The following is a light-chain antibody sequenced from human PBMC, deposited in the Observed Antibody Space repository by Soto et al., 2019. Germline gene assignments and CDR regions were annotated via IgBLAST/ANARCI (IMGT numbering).Light chain of an antibody. Sequence: DIVLTQTPLSSPVTLGQPASISCRSSQSLVYRNGNTYLSWLQQRPGQPPRLLIYKISNRFPGVSDRFSGSGAGTDFTLKISRVEAEDVGVYYCMQSKEAPRTFGGGTKVEIK. V-gene: IGKV2-24*01. CDR2: KIS. CDR1: QSLVYRNGNTY. J-gene: IGKJ4*01. CDR3: MQSKEAPRT.